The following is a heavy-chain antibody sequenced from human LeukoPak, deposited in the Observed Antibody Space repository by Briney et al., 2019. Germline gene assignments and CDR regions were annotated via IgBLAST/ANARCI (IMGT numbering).Heavy chain of an antibody. D-gene: IGHD6-13*01. Sequence: GGSLRLSCAASGFTFSTSVMSWVRQAPGKGLEWVSAISGSGGSTYYADSVKGRFTISRDNSKNTLYLQMNSLRAEDTAVYYCAKDVYSSSWYDFDYWGQGTLVTVSS. CDR3: AKDVYSSSWYDFDY. CDR1: GFTFSTSV. V-gene: IGHV3-23*01. J-gene: IGHJ4*02. CDR2: ISGSGGST.